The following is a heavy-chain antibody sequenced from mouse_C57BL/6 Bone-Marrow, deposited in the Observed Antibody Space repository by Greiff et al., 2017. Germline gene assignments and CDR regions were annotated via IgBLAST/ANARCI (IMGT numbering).Heavy chain of an antibody. CDR2: FYPGSGSI. J-gene: IGHJ3*01. Sequence: QVQLQQSGAELVKPGASVKLSCKASGYTFTESTIHWVKQRSGQGLEWIGWFYPGSGSIKYNEKFKDKATVTADKSSSTAYMELSRLTSEDSAVYFWARHEDKGDFPWFAYWGRGTRVTVSA. CDR3: ARHEDKGDFPWFAY. CDR1: GYTFTEST. V-gene: IGHV1-62-2*01. D-gene: IGHD2-13*01.